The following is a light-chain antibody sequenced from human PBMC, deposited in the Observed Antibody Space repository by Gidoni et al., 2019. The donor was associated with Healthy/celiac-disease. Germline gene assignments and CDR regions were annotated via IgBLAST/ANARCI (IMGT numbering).Light chain of an antibody. CDR2: GNR. J-gene: IGLJ3*02. CDR1: SSNSGAGYD. CDR3: QSYDSSLSGWV. Sequence: QSVLTQPHSVSGAPGQRVTISCTGSSSNSGAGYDVHWYQQLPGTAPNLPLYGNRHRPSGVPDRFSGSKSGTSASLAITGLQAEDEADYYCQSYDSSLSGWVFGGGTKLTVL. V-gene: IGLV1-40*01.